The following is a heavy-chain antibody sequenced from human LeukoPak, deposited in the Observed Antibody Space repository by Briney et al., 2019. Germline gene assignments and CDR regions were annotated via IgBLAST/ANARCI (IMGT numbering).Heavy chain of an antibody. J-gene: IGHJ4*02. CDR1: GFTFSSYG. D-gene: IGHD2-2*01. V-gene: IGHV3-33*01. Sequence: PGGSLRLSCAASGFTFSSYGMHWVRQAPGKGLEWVAIIWYDGSNKYYADSVKGRFTIYRDNSKNTLYLQMNSLRAEDTAVYYCARRYCSSTSCYGEDFDYWGQGTLVTVSS. CDR2: IWYDGSNK. CDR3: ARRYCSSTSCYGEDFDY.